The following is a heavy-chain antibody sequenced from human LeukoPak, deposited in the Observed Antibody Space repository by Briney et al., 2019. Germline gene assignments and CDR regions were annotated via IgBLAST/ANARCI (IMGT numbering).Heavy chain of an antibody. CDR3: AKGVGYSSSWYFPVGNRLDY. J-gene: IGHJ4*02. CDR2: ISYDGSNK. D-gene: IGHD6-13*01. V-gene: IGHV3-30*18. CDR1: GFTFSSYG. Sequence: GGSLRLSCAASGFTFSSYGMHWVRQAPGKGLEWVAVISYDGSNKYYADSVKGRFTISRDNSKNTLYLQMNSLRAEDTAVYYCAKGVGYSSSWYFPVGNRLDYWGQGTLVTVSS.